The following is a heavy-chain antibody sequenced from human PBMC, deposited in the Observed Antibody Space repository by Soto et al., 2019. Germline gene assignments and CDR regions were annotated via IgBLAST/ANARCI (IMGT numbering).Heavy chain of an antibody. CDR1: GFTFSSYE. Sequence: EVQLVESGGGLVQPGGSLRLSCAASGFTFSSYEMNWVRQAPGKGLGRVSCISSSGSSIYYADSVKGRFTISRDNAKNSVYLQMNSLRAEDTAVYYCARDTWAGGGSLPFDSWGQGTLVTVSS. CDR2: ISSSGSSI. CDR3: ARDTWAGGGSLPFDS. D-gene: IGHD2-15*01. J-gene: IGHJ4*02. V-gene: IGHV3-48*03.